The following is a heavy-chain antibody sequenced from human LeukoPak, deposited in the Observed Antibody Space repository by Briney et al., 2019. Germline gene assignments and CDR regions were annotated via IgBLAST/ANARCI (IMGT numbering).Heavy chain of an antibody. CDR1: GYTFTGYY. Sequence: ASVKVSCKASGYTFTGYYMHWVRQAPGQGLEWMGWINPNSGGTNYAQKFQGRVTMTRDTSISTAYMELSRLRSDDTAVYYCARWGWDYRNSYYYMDVWGKGTTITISS. V-gene: IGHV1-2*02. CDR3: ARWGWDYRNSYYYMDV. CDR2: INPNSGGT. J-gene: IGHJ6*03. D-gene: IGHD4-11*01.